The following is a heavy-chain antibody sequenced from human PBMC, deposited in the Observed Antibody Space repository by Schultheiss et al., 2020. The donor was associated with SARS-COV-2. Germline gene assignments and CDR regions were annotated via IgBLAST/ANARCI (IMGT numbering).Heavy chain of an antibody. CDR1: GFTFSSYA. Sequence: GGSLRLSCAASGFTFSSYAMSWVRQAPGKGLEWVSAISGSGGSTYYADSVKGRFTISRDNSKNTLYLQMNSLRAEDTAVYYCARDHNSSSWYLYYYYGMDVWGQGTTVTVSS. V-gene: IGHV3-23*01. D-gene: IGHD6-13*01. J-gene: IGHJ6*02. CDR2: ISGSGGST. CDR3: ARDHNSSSWYLYYYYGMDV.